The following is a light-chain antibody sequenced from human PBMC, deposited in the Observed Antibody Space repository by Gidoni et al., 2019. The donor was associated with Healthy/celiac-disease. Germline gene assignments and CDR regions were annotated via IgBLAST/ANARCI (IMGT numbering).Light chain of an antibody. CDR1: QSLLHSNGYNY. CDR2: LGS. Sequence: DIVMTQFPLSLPVTPGEPASISCRSSQSLLHSNGYNYLDWYMQKPGQSPQLLIYLGSNRASGVPDRFSGSGSGTDFTLKISKVEAEDVGVYYCMQARQTPRTFGPGTKVVIK. CDR3: MQARQTPRT. V-gene: IGKV2-28*01. J-gene: IGKJ3*01.